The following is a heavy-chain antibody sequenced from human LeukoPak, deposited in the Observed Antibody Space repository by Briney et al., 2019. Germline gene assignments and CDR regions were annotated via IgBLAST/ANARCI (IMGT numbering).Heavy chain of an antibody. CDR1: GFTFSSYS. CDR2: ISSSSSTI. V-gene: IGHV3-48*01. CDR3: ALDCCTGSRFDH. J-gene: IGHJ4*02. Sequence: GGSLRLSCAASGFTFSSYSMNWVRQAPGKGLEWVSYISSSSSTIYYADSVKGRFTISRDNAKNSLYLQMNSLRVEDTALYYCALDCCTGSRFDHWGQGTLVTVPS. D-gene: IGHD2-8*02.